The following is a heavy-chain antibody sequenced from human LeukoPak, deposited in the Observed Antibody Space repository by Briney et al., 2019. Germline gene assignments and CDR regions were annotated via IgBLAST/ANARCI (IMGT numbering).Heavy chain of an antibody. Sequence: GGSLRLSCAASGFTFSNAWMSWVRQAPGKGLEWVGRIKSKTDGGTTDYAAPVKGRFTISRDDSKNTLYLQMNSLKTEDTAVYYCTTDQADFQYYYDSSGYPISLDYWGQGTLVTVSS. CDR2: IKSKTDGGTT. V-gene: IGHV3-15*01. J-gene: IGHJ4*02. CDR1: GFTFSNAW. CDR3: TTDQADFQYYYDSSGYPISLDY. D-gene: IGHD3-22*01.